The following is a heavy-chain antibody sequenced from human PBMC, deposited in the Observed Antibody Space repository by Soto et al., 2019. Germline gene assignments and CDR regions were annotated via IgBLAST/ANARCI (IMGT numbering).Heavy chain of an antibody. CDR1: GLTVSSNY. D-gene: IGHD6-13*01. V-gene: IGHV3-53*01. J-gene: IGHJ5*02. CDR3: ARTRYSSSWNWFDP. Sequence: EVQLVESGGGLIQPGGSLSLSCAVSGLTVSSNYMSWVRQAPGKGLEWVSGIHSGGTTYYPDSVKGRFTISRDNSENTVYLQMDSLRADDTAVYYCARTRYSSSWNWFDPWGQGTRVSVSS. CDR2: IHSGGTT.